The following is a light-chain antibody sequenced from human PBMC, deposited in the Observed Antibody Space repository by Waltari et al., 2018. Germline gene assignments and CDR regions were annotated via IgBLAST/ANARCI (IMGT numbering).Light chain of an antibody. CDR3: QQTHNLPCT. Sequence: DPHITTSPSPLSVSVGDKPPITCRASQHINRYLCRYHQRPGKATKLLIYAGSTLQSGVPSRFSGSGSGTDFTLTISLLEPEDISTYYCQQTHNLPCTFGQGTKVEI. CDR1: QHINRY. J-gene: IGKJ1*01. V-gene: IGKV1-39*01. CDR2: AGS.